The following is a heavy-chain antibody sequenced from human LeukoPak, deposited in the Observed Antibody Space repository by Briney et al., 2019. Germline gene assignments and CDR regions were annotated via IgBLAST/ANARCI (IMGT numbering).Heavy chain of an antibody. D-gene: IGHD5-24*01. V-gene: IGHV3-23*01. CDR1: GFSFSTYD. CDR3: ARKPATIKFPFDI. Sequence: GGSLRLSCVGSGFSFSTYDMGWVRQTPGKGLEWVSAISTTGGYTEDADSVKGRFTISRDNSQNTLFLQMHSLRAEDTAVYYCARKPATIKFPFDIWGQGTLVTVSP. J-gene: IGHJ4*02. CDR2: ISTTGGYT.